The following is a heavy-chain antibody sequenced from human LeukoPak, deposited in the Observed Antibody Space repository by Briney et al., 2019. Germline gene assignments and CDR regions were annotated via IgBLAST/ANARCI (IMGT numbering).Heavy chain of an antibody. Sequence: ASVKVSCKASGYTFTTYAMNWVRQAPGQGLEWMGWIGTGTGNPTYAQGFTGRFVFSLDTSVSTTYLQISNLKAEDTAVYYCARAYDSRGYPLLRAFDIWGQGTMVTVSS. CDR3: ARAYDSRGYPLLRAFDI. CDR2: IGTGTGNP. CDR1: GYTFTTYA. D-gene: IGHD3-22*01. J-gene: IGHJ3*02. V-gene: IGHV7-4-1*02.